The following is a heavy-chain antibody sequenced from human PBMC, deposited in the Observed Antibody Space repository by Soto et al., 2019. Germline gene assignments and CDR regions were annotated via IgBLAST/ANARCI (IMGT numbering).Heavy chain of an antibody. V-gene: IGHV4-39*01. J-gene: IGHJ4*02. CDR2: IYYSRRH. CDR3: ARFSPESSGYLGFDY. CDR1: GGFLSSSSYY. D-gene: IGHD3-22*01. Sequence: SGTMSLTCTVSGGFLSSSSYYWVWTRQQAGKGLYCIGSIYYSRRHYYNPSLKSRVTISVDRSKNQFSVKLSSVTAADTAVYYCARFSPESSGYLGFDYWGQGTLVTVSS.